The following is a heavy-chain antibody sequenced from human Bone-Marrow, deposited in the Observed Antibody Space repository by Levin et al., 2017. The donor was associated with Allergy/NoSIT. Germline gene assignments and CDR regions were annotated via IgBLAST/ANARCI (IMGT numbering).Heavy chain of an antibody. CDR1: GFTFSSYT. J-gene: IGHJ6*02. D-gene: IGHD3-16*01. CDR3: ARDVMITFGGVILGQYYYGMDV. CDR2: ISSSSSYI. Sequence: SCAASGFTFSSYTMNWVRQAPGKGLEWVSSISSSSSYIYYADSVKGRFTISRDNAKNSLYLQMNSLRAEDTAVYYCARDVMITFGGVILGQYYYGMDVWGQGTTVTVSS. V-gene: IGHV3-21*01.